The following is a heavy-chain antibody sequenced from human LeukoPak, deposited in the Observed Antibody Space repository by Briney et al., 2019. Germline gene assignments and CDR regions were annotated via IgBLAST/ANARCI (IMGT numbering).Heavy chain of an antibody. CDR2: IKQDGNEK. V-gene: IGHV3-7*02. CDR1: GYTFSDYY. CDR3: ARLMGERSLFDY. Sequence: GGSLRLSCAASGYTFSDYYMDWFRQAPGKGLEWVANIKQDGNEKYYVDSVKGRFSISRDNAKNSVYLQMNSLRAEDTAVYYCARLMGERSLFDYWGQGVLVTVSS. D-gene: IGHD1-26*01. J-gene: IGHJ4*02.